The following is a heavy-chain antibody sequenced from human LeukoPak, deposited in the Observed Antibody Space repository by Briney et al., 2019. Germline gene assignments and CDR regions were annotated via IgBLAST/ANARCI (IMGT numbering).Heavy chain of an antibody. Sequence: GASLRLSCAASGFTFSSYWMSWVRQAPGKGLEWVANIKQDGSEEYYVDSVKGRFTISRDNAKNSLYLQMNSLRAEDTAVYYCARGTGTLGFDIWGQGTMVTVSS. CDR2: IKQDGSEE. CDR3: ARGTGTLGFDI. J-gene: IGHJ3*02. V-gene: IGHV3-7*01. D-gene: IGHD3-10*01. CDR1: GFTFSSYW.